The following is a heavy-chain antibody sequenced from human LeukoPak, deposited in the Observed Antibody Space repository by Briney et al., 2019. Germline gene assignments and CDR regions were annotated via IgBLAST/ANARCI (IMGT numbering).Heavy chain of an antibody. V-gene: IGHV3-11*06. CDR2: ISSSSSYI. CDR3: ARQDDYYYYMDV. J-gene: IGHJ6*03. Sequence: GGSLRLSCAASGFTFSDYYMSWIRQAPGKGLEWVSYISSSSSYIYYADSVKGRFTISRDNAKNSLYLQMNSLRAEDTAVYYCARQDDYYYYMDVWGKGTTVTVSS. CDR1: GFTFSDYY.